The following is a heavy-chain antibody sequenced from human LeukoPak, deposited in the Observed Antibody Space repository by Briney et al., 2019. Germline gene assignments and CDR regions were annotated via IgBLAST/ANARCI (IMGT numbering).Heavy chain of an antibody. Sequence: ASETLSLTCAVYGGSFSGYYWSWIRQPPGKGLEWIGEINHSGSTNYNPSLKSRVTISVDTSKNQFSLKLSSVTAADTAVYYCARADGVTRITRVLAFDIWGQGTMVTVSS. J-gene: IGHJ3*02. CDR2: INHSGST. V-gene: IGHV4-34*01. CDR1: GGSFSGYY. CDR3: ARADGVTRITRVLAFDI. D-gene: IGHD3-10*01.